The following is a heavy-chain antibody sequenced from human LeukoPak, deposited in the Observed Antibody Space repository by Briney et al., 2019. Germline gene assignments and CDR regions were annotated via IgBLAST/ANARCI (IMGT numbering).Heavy chain of an antibody. CDR2: ISPYNGNT. CDR1: GYTFTSYA. D-gene: IGHD6-19*01. J-gene: IGHJ3*02. V-gene: IGHV1-18*01. Sequence: ASVKVSCKASGYTFTSYAMHWVRQAPGQRLEWMGWISPYNGNTKYAQKLQGRVTMTTDTSTNTAYMELRSLRSDDTAVYYCASTSSSGWYHDAFDIWGQGTMVTVSS. CDR3: ASTSSSGWYHDAFDI.